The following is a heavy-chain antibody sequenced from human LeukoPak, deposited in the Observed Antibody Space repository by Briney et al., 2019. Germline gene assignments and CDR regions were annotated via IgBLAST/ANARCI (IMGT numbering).Heavy chain of an antibody. CDR1: GLPIADFA. CDR2: ISGDGVST. CDR3: AKESGKFDY. Sequence: GGSLRLSCVASGLPIADFAMHWVRQAPGKGLEWVSLISGDGVSTFYADSVKGRFSISRDNSKNSLYLEMNSLRTEDAAVYYCAKESGKFDYWGQGTLVAVSS. V-gene: IGHV3-43*02. J-gene: IGHJ4*02.